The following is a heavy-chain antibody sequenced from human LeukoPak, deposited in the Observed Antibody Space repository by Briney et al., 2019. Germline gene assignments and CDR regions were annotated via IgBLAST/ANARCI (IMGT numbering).Heavy chain of an antibody. Sequence: ASVKVSCKASGYTFTSCGISWVRQAPGQGLEWMGWISAYNGNTNYAQKLQGRVTMTTDTSTSTAYMELRSLRSDDTAVYYCARVAVDIVVVPAAHDYWGQGTLVTVSS. CDR2: ISAYNGNT. D-gene: IGHD2-2*03. CDR1: GYTFTSCG. CDR3: ARVAVDIVVVPAAHDY. V-gene: IGHV1-18*04. J-gene: IGHJ4*02.